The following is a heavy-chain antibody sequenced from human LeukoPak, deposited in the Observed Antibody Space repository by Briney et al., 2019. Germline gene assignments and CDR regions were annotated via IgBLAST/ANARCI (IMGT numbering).Heavy chain of an antibody. CDR3: AREAGQGLGDY. J-gene: IGHJ4*02. CDR2: IIPILGIA. D-gene: IGHD6-19*01. Sequence: GASVKVSCKASGGTFSSYAISWVRQAPGQGLEWMGRIIPILGIANYAQKLQGRVTMTTDTSTSTAYMELRSLRSDDTAVYYCAREAGQGLGDYWGQGTLVTVSS. V-gene: IGHV1-69*04. CDR1: GGTFSSYA.